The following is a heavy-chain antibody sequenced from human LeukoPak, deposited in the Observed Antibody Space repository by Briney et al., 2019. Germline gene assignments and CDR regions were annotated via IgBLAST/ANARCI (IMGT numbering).Heavy chain of an antibody. V-gene: IGHV3-21*01. J-gene: IGHJ3*02. Sequence: PGGSLRLSCAASGFTFSSYSVNWVRQAPGKGLEWVSSISSSSSYIYYADSVKGRFTISRDNAKNSLYLQMNSLRAEDTAVYYCARAPSYDYVWGSDAFDIWGQGTMVTVSS. CDR2: ISSSSSYI. CDR3: ARAPSYDYVWGSDAFDI. CDR1: GFTFSSYS. D-gene: IGHD3-16*01.